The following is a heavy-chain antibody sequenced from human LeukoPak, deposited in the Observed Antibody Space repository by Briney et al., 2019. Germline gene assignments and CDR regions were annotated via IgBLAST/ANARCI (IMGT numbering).Heavy chain of an antibody. Sequence: PGGSLRLSCAASGFTFSSYGMHWVRQAPGKGLEWVAVIWYDGSNKYYADSVKGRFTISRDNSKNTLCLQMNSLRAEDTAVYYCARPDYGDYGGHAFDIWGQGTMVTVSS. D-gene: IGHD4-17*01. CDR3: ARPDYGDYGGHAFDI. CDR1: GFTFSSYG. V-gene: IGHV3-33*01. J-gene: IGHJ3*02. CDR2: IWYDGSNK.